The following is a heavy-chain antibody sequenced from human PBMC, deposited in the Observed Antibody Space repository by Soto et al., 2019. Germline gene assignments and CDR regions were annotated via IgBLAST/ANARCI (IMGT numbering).Heavy chain of an antibody. CDR2: INHSGNT. J-gene: IGHJ4*02. D-gene: IGHD3-22*01. V-gene: IGHV4-34*01. CDR1: GGSFSGYY. Sequence: SETLSLTCAVYGGSFSGYYWSWIHQPPGKGLEWIGEINHSGNTNYNPSLKSRVTISVDTSKNQFSLKLSSVTAADTAVYYCARGAIVGTFDYWGQGTLVTVSS. CDR3: ARGAIVGTFDY.